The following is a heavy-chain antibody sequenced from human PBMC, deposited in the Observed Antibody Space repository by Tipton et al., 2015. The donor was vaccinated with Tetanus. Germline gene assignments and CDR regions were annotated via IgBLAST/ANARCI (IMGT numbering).Heavy chain of an antibody. D-gene: IGHD3-22*01. CDR3: ARDVKDAIVVDSY. CDR1: GFTFGDYW. Sequence: FLRLSCAASGFTFGDYWMSWIRQAPGKGPEWVANINQDGSDRYYVDSVKGRFTISRDNADNSLYLQMNSLRAEDTALYYCARDVKDAIVVDSYWGQGTLVTVSS. CDR2: INQDGSDR. J-gene: IGHJ4*02. V-gene: IGHV3-7*01.